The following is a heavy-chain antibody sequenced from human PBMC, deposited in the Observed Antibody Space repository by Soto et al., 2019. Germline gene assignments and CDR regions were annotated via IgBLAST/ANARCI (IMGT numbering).Heavy chain of an antibody. CDR1: GYTFTSYA. J-gene: IGHJ3*02. V-gene: IGHV1-3*01. CDR2: INAGNGNT. D-gene: IGHD3-3*01. Sequence: QVQLVQSGAEAKKPGASVKVSCKASGYTFTSYAMHWVRQAPGQRLEWMGWINAGNGNTKYSQKFQGRVTITRDTSASTAYMELSSLRSEDTAVYYCARASYDFWSGYPIDAFDIWGQGTMVTVSS. CDR3: ARASYDFWSGYPIDAFDI.